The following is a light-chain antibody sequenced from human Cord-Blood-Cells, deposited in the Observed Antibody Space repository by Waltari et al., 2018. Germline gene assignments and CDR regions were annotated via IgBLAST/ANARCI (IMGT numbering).Light chain of an antibody. CDR3: YSTDSSGNHREV. CDR1: ALPKKY. Sequence: SYELTQPPSVLVSPGQTARNTCSGDALPKKYAYSSQQKSGQAPVLVIHEDSKRPSGIPERFSGSSSGTMATLTISGAQVEDEADYYCYSTDSSGNHREVFGGGTKLTVL. J-gene: IGLJ3*02. V-gene: IGLV3-10*01. CDR2: EDS.